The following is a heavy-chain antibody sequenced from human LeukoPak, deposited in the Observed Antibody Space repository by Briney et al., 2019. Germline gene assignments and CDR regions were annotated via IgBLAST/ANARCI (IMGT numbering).Heavy chain of an antibody. V-gene: IGHV3-43*02. D-gene: IGHD6-19*01. J-gene: IGHJ4*02. Sequence: VGSLRLSCAASGFTFDDYAMHWVRQAPGKGLEWVSFISGDGGSTYYADSVKGRFTISRDNSKNSLYLQMNSLRTEDTALYYCAKDNLPYSSGWYGYWGQGTLVTVSS. CDR1: GFTFDDYA. CDR3: AKDNLPYSSGWYGY. CDR2: ISGDGGST.